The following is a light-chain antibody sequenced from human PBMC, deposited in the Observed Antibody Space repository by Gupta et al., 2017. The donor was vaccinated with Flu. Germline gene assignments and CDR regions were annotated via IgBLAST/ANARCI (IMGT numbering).Light chain of an antibody. Sequence: GKTATITCGGNNIGSKSVHWYQQKPGQAPVLVVYDVSDRHSGIPERFSGSKSGNTATLTISRVEVGDEADYFCQVWDSSSDHPVFATGTKVTVL. CDR2: DVS. V-gene: IGLV3-21*03. CDR3: QVWDSSSDHPV. CDR1: NIGSKS. J-gene: IGLJ1*01.